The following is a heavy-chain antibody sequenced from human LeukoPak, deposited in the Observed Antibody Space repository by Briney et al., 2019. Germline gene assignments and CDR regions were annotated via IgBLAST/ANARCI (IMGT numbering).Heavy chain of an antibody. J-gene: IGHJ4*02. Sequence: GESLKISCTGSGYNFPTYWIGWVRQMPGKGLEWMEIIYPSDSDTRYSPPFQGQVTISADKSINTAYLQWSSLKASDTAMYFCVRREGNSHYDFWGQGTLVTVSS. CDR1: GYNFPTYW. V-gene: IGHV5-51*01. CDR3: VRREGNSHYDF. CDR2: IYPSDSDT. D-gene: IGHD4-23*01.